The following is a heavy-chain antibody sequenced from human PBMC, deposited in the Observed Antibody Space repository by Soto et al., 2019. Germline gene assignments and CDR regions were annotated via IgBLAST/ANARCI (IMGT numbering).Heavy chain of an antibody. Sequence: QLQLQESGPGLVKPSETLSLTCTVSGGSISSSSYYCGWIRQPPGKVLEWLGRIYYSGSTYYNPSLQSRVPISVDTSTNQFSLKLSSVTAADTAVYYCATLWGQDWGQGTLVTVSS. CDR2: IYYSGST. CDR1: GGSISSSSYY. J-gene: IGHJ4*02. V-gene: IGHV4-39*01. D-gene: IGHD3-10*01. CDR3: ATLWGQD.